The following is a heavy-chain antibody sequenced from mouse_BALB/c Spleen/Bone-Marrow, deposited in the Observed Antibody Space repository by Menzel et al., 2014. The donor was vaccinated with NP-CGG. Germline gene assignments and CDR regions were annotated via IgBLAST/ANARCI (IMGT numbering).Heavy chain of an antibody. CDR2: LNSNGENT. Sequence: GSGGGFVKLGGAPGLSRAASGFTFSRHYMSLGRQTPGKRLDFGAALNSNGENTYYPDTVKGRFTISRDNAKNTLYLQMSSLKSGDTALYYCARHGGFGNYFDYWGQGTTLTVSS. V-gene: IGHV5-6-2*01. CDR3: ARHGGFGNYFDY. CDR1: GFTFSRHY. J-gene: IGHJ2*01. D-gene: IGHD1-1*02.